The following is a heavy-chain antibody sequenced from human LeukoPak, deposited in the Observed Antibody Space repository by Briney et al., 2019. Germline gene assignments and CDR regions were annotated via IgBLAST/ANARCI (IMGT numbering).Heavy chain of an antibody. CDR1: GYTFTSYD. V-gene: IGHV1-8*01. CDR3: AGVYPSDAFDI. CDR2: MNPNSGNT. J-gene: IGHJ3*02. Sequence: ASVNVSCKASGYTFTSYDINWVRQATGQGLEWMGWMNPNSGNTGYAQKFQGRVTMTRNTSISTAYMELSSLRSEDMAVYYCAGVYPSDAFDIWGQGTMVTVSS. D-gene: IGHD2-2*01.